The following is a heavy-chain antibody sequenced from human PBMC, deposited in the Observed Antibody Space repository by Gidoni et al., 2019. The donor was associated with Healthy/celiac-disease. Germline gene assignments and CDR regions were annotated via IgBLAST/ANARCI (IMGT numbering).Heavy chain of an antibody. Sequence: QLQLQESGPGLVKPSATLSPTCTVSGAPISSSSYYWGWIRQPPGKGLEWIGSIYYCGSTYDNPSLKSRVTISVDTSKNQFSLKLSSVTAADTAVYYCARGEYSSSWYYFDYWGQGTLVTVSS. CDR2: IYYCGST. V-gene: IGHV4-39*01. CDR3: ARGEYSSSWYYFDY. D-gene: IGHD6-13*01. CDR1: GAPISSSSYY. J-gene: IGHJ4*02.